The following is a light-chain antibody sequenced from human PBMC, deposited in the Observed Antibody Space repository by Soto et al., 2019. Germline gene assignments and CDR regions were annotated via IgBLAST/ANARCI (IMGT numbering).Light chain of an antibody. V-gene: IGLV3-21*02. J-gene: IGLJ1*01. CDR1: NIDSRT. CDR2: DNS. Sequence: SYELTQPPSVSVAPGQTATISCGENNIDSRTVHWYQQKPCQAPLLVVYDNSFRPSGIPNRFSGSNAGNTATLTISRVEAGDEADYYCQVWDNVDDHIYVFGTGTKVTV. CDR3: QVWDNVDDHIYV.